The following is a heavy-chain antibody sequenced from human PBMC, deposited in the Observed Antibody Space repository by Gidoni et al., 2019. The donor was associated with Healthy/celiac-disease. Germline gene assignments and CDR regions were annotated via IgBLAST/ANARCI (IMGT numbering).Heavy chain of an antibody. J-gene: IGHJ6*02. CDR3: ARDREELLLNPDYYYARDV. CDR1: GSTFTDSY. D-gene: IGHD3-3*01. CDR2: IKPTSGGT. Sequence: QVQLVQSGAEAKKPVASVKVSCKASGSTFTDSYVHWVRQAPGQGLEWMGRIKPTSGGTKYAQKFQGRVTMTRDTSISTAYMELRRLRSDDSAVYYCARDREELLLNPDYYYARDVWGQGTTVTVPS. V-gene: IGHV1-2*06.